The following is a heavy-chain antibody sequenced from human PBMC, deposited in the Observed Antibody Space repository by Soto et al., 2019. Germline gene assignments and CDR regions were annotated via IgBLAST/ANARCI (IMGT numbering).Heavy chain of an antibody. V-gene: IGHV4-59*01. CDR2: IYYSGST. D-gene: IGHD2-8*01. Sequence: SETLSLTCTVSGGSISSYYWSWIRQPPGRGLEWIGYIYYSGSTNYNPSLKSRVTISVDTSKNQFSLKLSSVTAADTAVYYCARGNWPLMVYANWEYWFDPWGQGTLVTVSS. J-gene: IGHJ5*02. CDR3: ARGNWPLMVYANWEYWFDP. CDR1: GGSISSYY.